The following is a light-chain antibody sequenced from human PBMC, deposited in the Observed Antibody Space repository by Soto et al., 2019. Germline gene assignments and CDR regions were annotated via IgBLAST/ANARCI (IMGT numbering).Light chain of an antibody. J-gene: IGKJ1*01. CDR1: QSVGSD. V-gene: IGKV3-15*01. CDR2: GAS. CDR3: QQRSNWPWT. Sequence: EIVMNQSPATLSVSPGEGATLSCRAGQSVGSDLAWYQQIPGQAPRLLIYGASTRATGIPARVSGSGSGTDYTLTITNLESEDFAVYYCQQRSNWPWTFGQGTKVDI.